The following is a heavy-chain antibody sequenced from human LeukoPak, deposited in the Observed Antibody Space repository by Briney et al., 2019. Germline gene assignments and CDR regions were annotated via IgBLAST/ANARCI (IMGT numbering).Heavy chain of an antibody. J-gene: IGHJ4*02. CDR1: GGSISSSSYY. D-gene: IGHD2-21*01. V-gene: IGHV4-39*07. CDR3: GHGCLFLCEGDLGDCLGQKVFDF. CDR2: INRSGIT. Sequence: SETLSLTCTVSGGSISSSSYYWGWIRQPPGKGLEWIGEINRSGITNCKPSLKSRVTISEDTSKKQFSLRLTFVTAAADLCDRRGHGCLFLCEGDLGDCLGQKVFDFWGQGALVTVSS.